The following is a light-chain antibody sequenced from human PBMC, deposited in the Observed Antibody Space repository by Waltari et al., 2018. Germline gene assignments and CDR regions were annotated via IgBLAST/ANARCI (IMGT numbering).Light chain of an antibody. CDR1: SSNIGSNY. V-gene: IGLV1-47*01. CDR2: RNN. J-gene: IGLJ3*02. CDR3: AAWDDSLRVV. Sequence: QSVLTQPPSASGTPGQRVTISCSGSSSNIGSNYVYWYQQLPGTAPKLLIYRNNQRPSGVPDPFSGSKSGTSASLAISGLRSEDEADYYCAAWDDSLRVVFGGGTKLTVL.